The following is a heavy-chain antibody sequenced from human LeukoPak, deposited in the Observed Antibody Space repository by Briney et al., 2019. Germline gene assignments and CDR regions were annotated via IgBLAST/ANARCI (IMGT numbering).Heavy chain of an antibody. D-gene: IGHD1-26*01. V-gene: IGHV3-23*01. CDR2: ISSNGSGDNT. J-gene: IGHJ2*01. CDR1: GVTLSTYA. CDR3: AKDRTVGASYWYFDL. Sequence: GGSLRLSCAASGVTLSTYAMSWARQAPGKGLEWVSGISSNGSGDNTYYADSVKGRFTISRDSSKNTLFLHMSTLRAEDTAIYYCAKDRTVGASYWYFDLWGRGTLVTVSS.